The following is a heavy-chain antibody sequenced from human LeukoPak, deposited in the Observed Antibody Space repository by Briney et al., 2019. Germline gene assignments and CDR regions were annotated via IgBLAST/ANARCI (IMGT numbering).Heavy chain of an antibody. CDR3: ARGLFWSGSGDAFDI. CDR1: GFTFSSYS. CDR2: ISSSSSYI. J-gene: IGHJ3*02. D-gene: IGHD3-3*01. Sequence: GGSLRLSCAASGFTFSSYSMNWVRQAPGKGLEWVSSISSSSSYIYYADSVKGRFTISRDNAKNSLYLQMNSLRAEDTAVYYCARGLFWSGSGDAFDIWGQGTMVTVSS. V-gene: IGHV3-21*01.